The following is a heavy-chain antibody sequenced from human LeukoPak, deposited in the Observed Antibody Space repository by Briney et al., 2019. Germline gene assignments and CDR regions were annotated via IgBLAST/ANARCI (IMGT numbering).Heavy chain of an antibody. CDR1: GFTFSSYA. V-gene: IGHV3-30-3*01. CDR2: ISYDGSNK. J-gene: IGHJ5*02. Sequence: GGSLRLSCAASGFTFSSYAMHWVRQAPGKGLEWVAVISYDGSNKYYADSVKGRFTISRDNSKNTLYLQMNSLRAEDTAVYYCARGLNQQEEWFDPWGQGTLVTVSS. CDR3: ARGLNQQEEWFDP. D-gene: IGHD2-2*01.